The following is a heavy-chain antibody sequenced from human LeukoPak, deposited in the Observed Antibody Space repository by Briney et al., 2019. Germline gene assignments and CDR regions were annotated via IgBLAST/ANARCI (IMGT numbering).Heavy chain of an antibody. V-gene: IGHV4-61*01. D-gene: IGHD3-22*01. CDR3: ARGSSGPPSFDY. J-gene: IGHJ4*02. CDR2: IYYSGST. Sequence: SQTLSLTCTVSGGSISSGSYYWSWIRQPPGKGLEWIGYIYYSGSTNYNPSLKSRVTISVDTSKNQFSLKLSSVTAADTAVYYCARGSSGPPSFDYWGQGTLVTVSS. CDR1: GGSISSGSYY.